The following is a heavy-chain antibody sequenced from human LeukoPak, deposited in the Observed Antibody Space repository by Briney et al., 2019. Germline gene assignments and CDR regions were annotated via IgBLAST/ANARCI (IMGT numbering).Heavy chain of an antibody. CDR1: GGSFSGYH. Sequence: SETLSLTCAVYGGSFSGYHWSWIRQPPGKGLEWLGYIHYSGSTNYNPSLKSRVTISVDTSKNQFSLKLSSVTAADTALYYCARATAGTGYYFDYWGQGTLVTVSS. V-gene: IGHV4-59*01. D-gene: IGHD6-13*01. J-gene: IGHJ4*02. CDR3: ARATAGTGYYFDY. CDR2: IHYSGST.